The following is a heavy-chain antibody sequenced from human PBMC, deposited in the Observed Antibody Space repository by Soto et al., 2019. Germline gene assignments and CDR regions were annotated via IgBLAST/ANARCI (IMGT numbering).Heavy chain of an antibody. CDR2: FDPEDGET. J-gene: IGHJ4*02. CDR1: GYTLTELS. Sequence: ASVKVSCKVSGYTLTELSMHWVRQAPGKGLEWMGGFDPEDGETIYAQKFQGRVTMTEDTSTDTAYMELSSLRSEDTAVYYCATPVTRITMVRGAIVFDYWGQGTLVTVPS. V-gene: IGHV1-24*01. CDR3: ATPVTRITMVRGAIVFDY. D-gene: IGHD3-10*01.